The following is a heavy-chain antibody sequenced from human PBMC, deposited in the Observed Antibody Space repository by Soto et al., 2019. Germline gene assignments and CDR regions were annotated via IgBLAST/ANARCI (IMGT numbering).Heavy chain of an antibody. V-gene: IGHV3-48*01. CDR1: GFTFSGYG. J-gene: IGHJ4*02. Sequence: EVKLVESGGKLVQPGGSLRLSCAASGFTFSGYGMNWVRQAPGKGLEWVSSISNAASSIYYADSVKGRFTVSRDNAKGSLYLQMGSLRAEDTAVYYCARGDWSSGYWGQGTLVTVSS. D-gene: IGHD1-1*01. CDR3: ARGDWSSGY. CDR2: ISNAASSI.